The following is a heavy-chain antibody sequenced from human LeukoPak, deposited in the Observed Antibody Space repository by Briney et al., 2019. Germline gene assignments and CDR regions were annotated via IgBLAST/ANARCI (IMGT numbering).Heavy chain of an antibody. J-gene: IGHJ6*02. CDR2: IYNRGST. Sequence: SETLSLTCTVSGGSISSDYWSWFRQSPGKGLEWIGYIYNRGSTNYNPSLKSRVTISVDTPKNQFSLKLNSVTAADTAVYYCASDKGCMDVWGQGTTVTV. CDR3: ASDKGCMDV. CDR1: GGSISSDY. V-gene: IGHV4-59*01.